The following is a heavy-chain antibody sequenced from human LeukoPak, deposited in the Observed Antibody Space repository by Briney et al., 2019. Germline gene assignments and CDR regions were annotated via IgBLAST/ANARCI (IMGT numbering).Heavy chain of an antibody. CDR2: INPNSGGT. Sequence: ASAKVSCKASGYTFTGYYMHWVRQAPGQGLEWMGWINPNSGGTNHAQKFQGRVTMTRDTSISTAYMELSRLRSDDTAVYYCARDGGVVVVPAALDYWGQGTLVTVSS. CDR1: GYTFTGYY. D-gene: IGHD2-2*01. J-gene: IGHJ4*02. CDR3: ARDGGVVVVPAALDY. V-gene: IGHV1-2*02.